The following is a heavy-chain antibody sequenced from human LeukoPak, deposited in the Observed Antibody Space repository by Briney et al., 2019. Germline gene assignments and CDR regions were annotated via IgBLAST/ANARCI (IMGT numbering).Heavy chain of an antibody. V-gene: IGHV3-11*01. CDR3: ARGTVTTYYYYYMDV. CDR2: VSSSGSTI. CDR1: GFTFSDYY. D-gene: IGHD4-11*01. Sequence: GGSLRLSCAASGFTFSDYYMSWIRQAPGKGLEWVSYVSSSGSTIYYADSVKGRFTISRDNAKNSLYLQMNSLRAEGTAVYYCARGTVTTYYYYYMDVWGKGTTVTVSS. J-gene: IGHJ6*03.